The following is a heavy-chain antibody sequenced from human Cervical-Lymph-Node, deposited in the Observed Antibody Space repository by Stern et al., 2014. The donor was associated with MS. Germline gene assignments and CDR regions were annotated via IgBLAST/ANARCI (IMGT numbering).Heavy chain of an antibody. J-gene: IGHJ2*01. D-gene: IGHD2-15*01. CDR3: ASCFEGYWYFDL. CDR1: GGTFSSYT. CDR2: IIPILGIA. V-gene: IGHV1-69*02. Sequence: QVQLVQSGAEVKKPGSSVKVSCKASGGTFSSYTISWVRQAPGQGLEWMGRIIPILGIANYAQKFQGRVTITADKSTSTAYMELSSLRSEDTAVYYCASCFEGYWYFDLWGRGTLVTVSS.